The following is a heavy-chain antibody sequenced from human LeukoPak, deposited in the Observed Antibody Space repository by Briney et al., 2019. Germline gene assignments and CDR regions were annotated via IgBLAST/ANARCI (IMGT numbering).Heavy chain of an antibody. CDR1: GFTFSSYS. D-gene: IGHD5-18*01. Sequence: GGSLRLSCTASGFTFSSYSMNWVRQAPGKGLEWVSSITSSSDYVYYADSVKGRFTISRDNAENSLHLQMKSLRADDTAVYYCAREFKSGYGMWAWGQGTLVTVSS. CDR2: ITSSSDYV. CDR3: AREFKSGYGMWA. J-gene: IGHJ5*02. V-gene: IGHV3-21*01.